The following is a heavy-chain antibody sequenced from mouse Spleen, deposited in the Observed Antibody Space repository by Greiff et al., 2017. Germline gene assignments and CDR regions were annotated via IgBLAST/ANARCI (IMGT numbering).Heavy chain of an antibody. CDR1: GFTFSSYA. V-gene: IGHV5-4*01. D-gene: IGHD2-4*01. Sequence: EVQRVESGGGLVKPGGSLKLSCAASGFTFSSYAMSWVRQTPEKRLEWVATISDGGSYTYYPDNVKGRFTISRDNAKNNLYLQMSHLKSEDTAMYYCARGGDLIYYDYDYAMDYWGQGTSVTVSS. J-gene: IGHJ4*01. CDR3: ARGGDLIYYDYDYAMDY. CDR2: ISDGGSYT.